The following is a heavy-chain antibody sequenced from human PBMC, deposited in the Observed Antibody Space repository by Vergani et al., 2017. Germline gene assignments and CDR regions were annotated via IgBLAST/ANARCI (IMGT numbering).Heavy chain of an antibody. CDR3: AKVPQLGDGFDP. CDR2: ISGSGGST. V-gene: IGHV3-23*01. D-gene: IGHD2-2*01. J-gene: IGHJ5*02. CDR1: GFTFSSYS. Sequence: EVQLLESGGGLVKPGGSLRLSCAASGFTFSSYSMNWVRQAPGKGLEWVSAISGSGGSTYYADSVKGRFTISRDNAKNSLYLQMNSLRAEDTAVYYCAKVPQLGDGFDPWGQGTLVTVSS.